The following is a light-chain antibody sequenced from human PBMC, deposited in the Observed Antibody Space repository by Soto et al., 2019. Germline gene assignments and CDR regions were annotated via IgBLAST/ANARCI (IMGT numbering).Light chain of an antibody. V-gene: IGLV2-14*01. CDR1: SSDVGGYNY. J-gene: IGLJ1*01. CDR2: EVS. Sequence: QSALTQPASVSGSPGQSITISCTGTSSDVGGYNYVSWYQQHPGKAPKLMIYEVSNRPSGVSNRVSGSKSGNTASLTISGRQAEDEADYYCSSYTSSSTLDVFGTGTKLTVL. CDR3: SSYTSSSTLDV.